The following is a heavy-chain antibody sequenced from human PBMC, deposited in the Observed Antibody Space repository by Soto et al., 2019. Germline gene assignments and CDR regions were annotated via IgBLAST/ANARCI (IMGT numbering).Heavy chain of an antibody. CDR3: ARDYYGMDV. J-gene: IGHJ6*02. V-gene: IGHV4-30-2*06. CDR1: GGSITSGGYS. CDR2: TYQSGSA. Sequence: SETLSLTCTVSGGSITSGGYSFTCIRQSPGKGLELIGYTYQSGSAYYNPSLKSRVTISVDRSKNQFSLNLTSVTAADTAVYYCARDYYGMDVWGQGTTVTVSS.